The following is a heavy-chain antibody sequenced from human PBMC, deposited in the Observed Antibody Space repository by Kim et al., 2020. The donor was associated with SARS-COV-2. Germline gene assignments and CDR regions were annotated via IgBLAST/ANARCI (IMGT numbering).Heavy chain of an antibody. D-gene: IGHD3-9*01. CDR1: GFTFSSYA. CDR3: AKDPVLRYFDWLKDDAFDI. CDR2: ISGSGGST. Sequence: GGSLRLSCAASGFTFSSYAMSWVRQAPGKGLEWVSAISGSGGSTYYADSVKGRFTISRDNSKNTLYLQMNSLRAEDTAVYYCAKDPVLRYFDWLKDDAFDIWGQGTMVTVSS. J-gene: IGHJ3*02. V-gene: IGHV3-23*01.